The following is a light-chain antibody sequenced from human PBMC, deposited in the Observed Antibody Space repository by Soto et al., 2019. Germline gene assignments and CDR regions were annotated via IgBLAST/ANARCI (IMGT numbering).Light chain of an antibody. CDR1: SSDVGGYNY. J-gene: IGLJ1*01. CDR3: SSYTSSTNYV. V-gene: IGLV2-14*01. CDR2: EVS. Sequence: QSVLTQPCSVSGSPGQSVTISCTGTSSDVGGYNYVSWYQQHPGKAPKLIIYEVSYRPSGISNRFSGSKSGNTASLTISGLQAEDEADYYCSSYTSSTNYVFGTGTKVTVL.